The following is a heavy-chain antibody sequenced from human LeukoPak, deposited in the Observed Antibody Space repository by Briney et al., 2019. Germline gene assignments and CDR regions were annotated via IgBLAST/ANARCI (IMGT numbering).Heavy chain of an antibody. CDR1: GFDFESYT. V-gene: IGHV3-21*04. D-gene: IGHD5-12*01. Sequence: PGGSLRLSCAASGFDFESYTMTWVRQAPGKGLEWVSLISATSSDINYAESVRGRFTITRDDAKNSLFLQMDSLRVEDTAIYYCAKGLFSAFDKYLDSWGQGTLVTVSS. J-gene: IGHJ4*02. CDR2: ISATSSDI. CDR3: AKGLFSAFDKYLDS.